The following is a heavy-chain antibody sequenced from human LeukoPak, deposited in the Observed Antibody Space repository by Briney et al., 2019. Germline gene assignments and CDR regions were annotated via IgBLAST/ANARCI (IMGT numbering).Heavy chain of an antibody. Sequence: PGGSLRLSCAASGFTFSAYWMSWVRQAPGRGLEWVALIKEDGSKIYYMDSVKGRFTISRDDAKNSLLLQMNRLRAEDTATYYCARGRGDYGGQGSLVTVSS. J-gene: IGHJ4*02. D-gene: IGHD3-10*01. CDR3: ARGRGDY. CDR1: GFTFSAYW. CDR2: IKEDGSKI. V-gene: IGHV3-7*04.